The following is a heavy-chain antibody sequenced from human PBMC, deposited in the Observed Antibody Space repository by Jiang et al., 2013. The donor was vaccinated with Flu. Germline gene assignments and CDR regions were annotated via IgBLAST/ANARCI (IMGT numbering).Heavy chain of an antibody. J-gene: IGHJ2*01. V-gene: IGHV4-59*01. CDR2: IYYSGST. D-gene: IGHD6-13*01. CDR3: ARGAAAGTGWYFDL. Sequence: PPGKGLEWIGYIYYSGSTNYNPSLKSRVTISVDTSKNQFSLKLSSVTAADTAVYYCARGAAAGTGWYFDLWGRGTLVTVSS.